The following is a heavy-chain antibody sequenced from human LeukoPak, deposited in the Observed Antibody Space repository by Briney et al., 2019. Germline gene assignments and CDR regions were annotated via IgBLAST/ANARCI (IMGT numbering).Heavy chain of an antibody. V-gene: IGHV4-39*07. J-gene: IGHJ4*02. CDR2: IYYSGST. Sequence: SETLSLTCTVSGGSISSSSYYWGWIRQPPGKGLEWIGSIYYSGSTYYNPSLKSRVTISVDTSKNQFSLKLSSVTAADTAVYYCARLYGDYVYFDYWGQGTLVTVSS. D-gene: IGHD4-17*01. CDR1: GGSISSSSYY. CDR3: ARLYGDYVYFDY.